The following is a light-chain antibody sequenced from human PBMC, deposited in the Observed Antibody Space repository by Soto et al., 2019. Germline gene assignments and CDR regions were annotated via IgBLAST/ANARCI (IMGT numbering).Light chain of an antibody. CDR3: AAWDDSLRAWV. Sequence: QSVLTQPPSASGTPGQRVTISCSGGSSNIGSRTVHWFQQLPGTAPKLLIYKDTQRPSGVPARFSGSKSGTAASLAISGLRSDDEADYYCAAWDDSLRAWVFGGGTKLTVL. V-gene: IGLV1-47*01. J-gene: IGLJ3*02. CDR1: SSNIGSRT. CDR2: KDT.